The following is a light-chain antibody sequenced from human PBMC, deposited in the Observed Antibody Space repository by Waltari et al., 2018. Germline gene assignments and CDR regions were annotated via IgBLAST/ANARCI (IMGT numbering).Light chain of an antibody. V-gene: IGLV2-8*01. CDR3: SSYAGSNNRVV. CDR2: EVS. J-gene: IGLJ2*01. CDR1: SSDVGGYND. Sequence: QSALTQPPSASGSPGQSVTISCTGTSSDVGGYNDVSWYQQHPGKAPKVMIYEVSKRPAGAPDRFSGSKSGNTASLTVSGLQAEDEADYYCSSYAGSNNRVVFGGGTKLTVL.